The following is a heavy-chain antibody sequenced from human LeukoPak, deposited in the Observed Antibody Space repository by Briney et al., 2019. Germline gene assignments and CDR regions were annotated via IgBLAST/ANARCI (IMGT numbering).Heavy chain of an antibody. CDR1: GFTFSSYN. CDR3: AKDASLLWFGELSYFDY. Sequence: GGSLRLSCEASGFTFSSYNMHWVRQAPGKGLEWVTFIWDDGNDKHYADSVKGRFTISRDNSKNTLYLQMNSLRAEDTAVYYCAKDASLLWFGELSYFDYWGQGTLVTVSS. CDR2: IWDDGNDK. V-gene: IGHV3-30*02. J-gene: IGHJ4*02. D-gene: IGHD3-10*01.